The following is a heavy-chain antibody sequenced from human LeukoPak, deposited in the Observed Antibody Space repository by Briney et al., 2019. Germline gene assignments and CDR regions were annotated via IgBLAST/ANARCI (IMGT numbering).Heavy chain of an antibody. D-gene: IGHD3-3*01. CDR1: GFTFSSYS. CDR3: ARGSSWITIFGGWFDP. J-gene: IGHJ5*02. CDR2: ISSSSGTI. Sequence: GGSLRLSCAASGFTFSSYSMNWVRQAPGKGLEWVSYISSSSGTIFHADSVKGRFTTSRDNAKNSLYLQMNSLRAEDTAVYYCARGSSWITIFGGWFDPWGQGTLLTVSS. V-gene: IGHV3-48*04.